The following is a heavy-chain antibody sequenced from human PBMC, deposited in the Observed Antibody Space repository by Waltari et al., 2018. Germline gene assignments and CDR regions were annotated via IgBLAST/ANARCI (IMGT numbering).Heavy chain of an antibody. Sequence: EVQLLESGGGLVQPGGSLRLSCAASGFTFSSYAMSWVRQAPGKGLEWVSAISGSGGSTYYADSVKGRFTISRDNSKNTLYLEMNSLRAEDTAVYYCAKPPGYYDSSGYFFDYWGQGTLVTVSS. CDR3: AKPPGYYDSSGYFFDY. CDR2: ISGSGGST. J-gene: IGHJ4*02. CDR1: GFTFSSYA. V-gene: IGHV3-23*01. D-gene: IGHD3-22*01.